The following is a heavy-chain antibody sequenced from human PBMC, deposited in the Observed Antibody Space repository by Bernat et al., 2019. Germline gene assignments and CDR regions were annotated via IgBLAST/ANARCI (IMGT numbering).Heavy chain of an antibody. J-gene: IGHJ3*02. CDR2: IYSGGRT. Sequence: EVQLVETGGDLIQPGGSLRLSCAASGIIVSSNYMSWIRQAPGKGLEWVSVIYSGGRTYYADSVKGRFTISRDNSKNTVYLQMNSLRVDDTAVYYCARDSSPTTVTTFGDALDIWGQGTVVTVS. CDR3: ARDSSPTTVTTFGDALDI. V-gene: IGHV3-53*05. D-gene: IGHD3-16*01. CDR1: GIIVSSNY.